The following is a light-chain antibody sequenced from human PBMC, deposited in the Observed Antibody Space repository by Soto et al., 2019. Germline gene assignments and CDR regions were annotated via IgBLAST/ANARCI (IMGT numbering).Light chain of an antibody. J-gene: IGKJ5*01. CDR1: QSVTSNY. Sequence: DIVLTQSPDTLSLSPGESATLSCRASQSVTSNYFGWYQQKPGHPPRLLIYGSSKTATGITDRFRGGGSGTDFTLTISRLEPEDFAVYYCRQYGSSPPLTFGQGTRLEVK. CDR2: GSS. V-gene: IGKV3-20*01. CDR3: RQYGSSPPLT.